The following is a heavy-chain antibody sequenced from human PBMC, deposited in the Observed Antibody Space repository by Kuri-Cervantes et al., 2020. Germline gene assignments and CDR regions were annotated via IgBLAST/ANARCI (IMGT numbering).Heavy chain of an antibody. CDR2: INPNSGGT. V-gene: IGHV1-2*02. J-gene: IGHJ3*02. CDR3: ARLKLRYFDWSTTGGGAFDI. Sequence: ASVKVSCKASGYTFTNYGVTWVRQAPGQGLEWMGWINPNSGGTNYAQKFQGRVTMTRDTSISTAYMELSRLRPDDTAVYYCARLKLRYFDWSTTGGGAFDIWGQGTMVTVSS. CDR1: GYTFTNYG. D-gene: IGHD3-9*01.